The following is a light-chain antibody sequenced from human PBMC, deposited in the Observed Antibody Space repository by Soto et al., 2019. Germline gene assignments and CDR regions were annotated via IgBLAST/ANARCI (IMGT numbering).Light chain of an antibody. Sequence: QSALTQPPSASGSPGQSVTISCTGTSSDVGRYNYVSWYQHHPGKAPKLIIYDVSQRPSGVPDRFSGSKSGNTASLTVSGLQAEDEADYYCNSYADSNTYVFGTVTKVTVL. V-gene: IGLV2-8*01. CDR1: SSDVGRYNY. J-gene: IGLJ1*01. CDR2: DVS. CDR3: NSYADSNTYV.